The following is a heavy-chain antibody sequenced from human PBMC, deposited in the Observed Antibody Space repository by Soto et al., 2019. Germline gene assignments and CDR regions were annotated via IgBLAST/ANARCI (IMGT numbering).Heavy chain of an antibody. D-gene: IGHD3-16*01. J-gene: IGHJ4*02. CDR2: IYYSGST. CDR1: GGSLRSGTYY. Sequence: SETLSLTCTVSGGSLRSGTYYWSWIRQHPGKGLEWIGYIYYSGSTYYNPSLKSRVSISVDTSNNQFFLKLSSVTAADTAVYYCARGGAYYLDSWGQGILVTVSS. V-gene: IGHV4-31*03. CDR3: ARGGAYYLDS.